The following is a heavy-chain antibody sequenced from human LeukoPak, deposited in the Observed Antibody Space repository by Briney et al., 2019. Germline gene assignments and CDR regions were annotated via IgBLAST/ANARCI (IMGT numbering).Heavy chain of an antibody. CDR3: ARSPVMKWYFDL. V-gene: IGHV4-59*12. J-gene: IGHJ2*01. D-gene: IGHD2/OR15-2a*01. CDR1: GGSISSYY. Sequence: SETLSLTCTVSGGSISSYYWSWIRQPPGKGLEWIGYIYYSGSTNYNPSLKSRVTISVDTSKNQFSLKLSSVTAADTAVYYCARSPVMKWYFDLWGRGTLVTVSS. CDR2: IYYSGST.